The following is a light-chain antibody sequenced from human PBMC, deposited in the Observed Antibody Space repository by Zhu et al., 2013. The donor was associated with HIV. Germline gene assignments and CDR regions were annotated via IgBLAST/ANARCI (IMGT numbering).Light chain of an antibody. CDR2: NTN. CDR1: SGSVSTSSY. V-gene: IGLV8-61*01. J-gene: IGLJ2*01. CDR3: VLYMGSGISV. Sequence: QTVVTQEPSFSVSPGGTVTLTCGLSSGSVSTSSYPSWYQQTPGQAPRTLIYNTNIRSSGVPDRFSGSILDNKAALTITGAQADDESDYYCVLYMGSGISVFGGGTKLTVL.